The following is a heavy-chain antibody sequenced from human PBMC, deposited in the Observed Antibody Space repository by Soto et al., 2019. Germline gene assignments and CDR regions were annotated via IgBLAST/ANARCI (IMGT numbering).Heavy chain of an antibody. Sequence: PSETLSLTCTVSRGSISSNNYYWGWIRQPPGKGLEWIGSIYYSGSPYYNPSLKSRVTISVDTSKNQFSLKLSSVTAADTAVYYCARHRRDGSKLAYYGMDVWGQGTTVTVSS. CDR1: RGSISSNNYY. CDR3: ARHRRDGSKLAYYGMDV. J-gene: IGHJ6*02. CDR2: IYYSGSP. V-gene: IGHV4-39*01. D-gene: IGHD5-12*01.